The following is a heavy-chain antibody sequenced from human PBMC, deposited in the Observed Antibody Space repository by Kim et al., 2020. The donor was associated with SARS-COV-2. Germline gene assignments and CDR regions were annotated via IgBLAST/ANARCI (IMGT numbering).Heavy chain of an antibody. D-gene: IGHD3-10*01. CDR1: GFTVSSNY. J-gene: IGHJ1*01. CDR3: ARWDQYYYQY. CDR2: IYSGGTT. Sequence: GGSLRLSCAASGFTVSSNYMSWVRQAPGKGLEWVSIIYSGGTTYYADSVKGRFTISRDNSKNTLYLQMNSLRAEDTAVYYCARWDQYYYQYWGQGTLVTVSS. V-gene: IGHV3-53*01.